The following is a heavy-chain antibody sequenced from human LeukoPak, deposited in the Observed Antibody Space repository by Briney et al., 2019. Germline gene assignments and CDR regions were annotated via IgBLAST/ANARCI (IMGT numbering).Heavy chain of an antibody. Sequence: PGGSLRLSCAASGFTVSSNHMSWVRQAPGKGLEWVSVIYSGGSTYYADSVKGRFTISRDNSKNTLYLQMNSLRAEDTAVYYCARDALVEMATAHYYYYGMDVWGQGTTVTVSS. J-gene: IGHJ6*02. CDR3: ARDALVEMATAHYYYYGMDV. CDR1: GFTVSSNH. V-gene: IGHV3-66*02. CDR2: IYSGGST. D-gene: IGHD5-24*01.